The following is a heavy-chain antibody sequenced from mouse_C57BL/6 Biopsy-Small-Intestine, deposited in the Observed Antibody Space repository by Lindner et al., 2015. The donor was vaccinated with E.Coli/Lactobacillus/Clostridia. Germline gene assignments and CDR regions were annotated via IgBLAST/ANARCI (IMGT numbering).Heavy chain of an antibody. J-gene: IGHJ4*01. D-gene: IGHD3-3*01. CDR2: FNPGGAGT. Sequence: SVKVSCKASGYTFINYYMHWVRRAPGQGLEWMGIFNPGGAGTRYAQKFQGRLTMTSDTSTSTVYMELSSLRSDDTAVYYCARSHQKGLEYWGQGTLVTVSS. V-gene: IGHV1-64*01. CDR3: ARSHQKGLEY. CDR1: GYTFINYY.